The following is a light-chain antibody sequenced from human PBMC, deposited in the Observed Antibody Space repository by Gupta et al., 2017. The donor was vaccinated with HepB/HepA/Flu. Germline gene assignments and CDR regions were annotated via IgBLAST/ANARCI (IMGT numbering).Light chain of an antibody. Sequence: QSALTQPRSVSGSPGQSVTISCTGTSSDAGRYNFVSWYQQHPGEAPKLMIYDVNKRPAGVPDRFSGSKSGNTASLTISGLQADNEADYYCSSFAGGYSLLVFGSGTEVTVL. V-gene: IGLV2-11*01. CDR3: SSFAGGYSLLV. CDR2: DVN. CDR1: SSDAGRYNF. J-gene: IGLJ1*01.